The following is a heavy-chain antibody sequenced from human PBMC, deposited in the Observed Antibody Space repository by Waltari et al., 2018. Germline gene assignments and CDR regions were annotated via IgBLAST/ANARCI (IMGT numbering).Heavy chain of an antibody. D-gene: IGHD6-13*01. V-gene: IGHV3-21*01. CDR1: GFTFSSYS. J-gene: IGHJ4*02. CDR3: ARVGSSSWPFDY. Sequence: EVQLVESGGGLVKPGGSLRLSCAASGFTFSSYSMNWVRQAPGKGLEWVSSISSSSSYIYYADSVKGRFTISRDNSKNTLYLQRNSLRAEDTAVYYCARVGSSSWPFDYWGQGTLVTVSS. CDR2: ISSSSSYI.